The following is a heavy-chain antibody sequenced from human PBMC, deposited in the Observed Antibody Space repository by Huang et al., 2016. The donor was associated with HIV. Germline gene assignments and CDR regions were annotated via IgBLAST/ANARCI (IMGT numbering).Heavy chain of an antibody. J-gene: IGHJ5*02. D-gene: IGHD6-19*01. Sequence: EVELVESGGGLVKPGGSLRLSCAASGFAFSSYGMNWVRQAPWKGLEWVGCIGIESSYIYYADAGKDRVTISRDNAKSSIYLQLDSLRAEDTAVYYCAYQQWLVGGLNHWGQGTLVVVSS. CDR1: GFAFSSYG. V-gene: IGHV3-21*02. CDR3: AYQQWLVGGLNH. CDR2: IGIESSYI.